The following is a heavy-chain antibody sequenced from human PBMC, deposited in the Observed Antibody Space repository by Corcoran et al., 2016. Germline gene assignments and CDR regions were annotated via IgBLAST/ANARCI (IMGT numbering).Heavy chain of an antibody. CDR2: IIPIFGTA. V-gene: IGHV1-69*01. CDR1: GGTFSSYA. J-gene: IGHJ5*02. D-gene: IGHD2-2*02. CDR3: AIDIVVVPAAIRENWFDP. Sequence: QVQLVQSGAEVKKPGSSVKVSCKASGGTFSSYAISWVRQAPGQGLEWMGGIIPIFGTANYAQQFQGRVTITADESTSTDYMELSSLRSEDTAVDYCAIDIVVVPAAIRENWFDPWGQGTLVTVSS.